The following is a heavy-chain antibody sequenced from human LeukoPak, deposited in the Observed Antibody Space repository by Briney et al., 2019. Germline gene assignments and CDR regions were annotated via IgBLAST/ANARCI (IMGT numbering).Heavy chain of an antibody. V-gene: IGHV3-30-3*01. D-gene: IGHD4-11*01. Sequence: PGGSLRLSCAASDFTFSNYAVHWGRQAPGKGLQWVAVISYDGNTIHYADSVKGRFTISRDTSKKTLYLQLNSLRTEDTAVYYCARSGGLQKFDYWGQGTLVTVSS. CDR3: ARSGGLQKFDY. CDR2: ISYDGNTI. CDR1: DFTFSNYA. J-gene: IGHJ4*02.